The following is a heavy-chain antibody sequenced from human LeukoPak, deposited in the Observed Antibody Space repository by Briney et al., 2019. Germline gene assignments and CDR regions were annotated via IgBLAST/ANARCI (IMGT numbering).Heavy chain of an antibody. J-gene: IGHJ4*02. Sequence: GGSLRLSCAASGFTFSSYWMSWVRQAPGKGLEWVANIKQDGSEKYYVDSVKGRFTISRDNAKNSLYLQMNSLRAEDTAVYYCARDRSYGSGSSFDYWGRGTLVTVSS. CDR3: ARDRSYGSGSSFDY. CDR2: IKQDGSEK. D-gene: IGHD3-10*01. V-gene: IGHV3-7*01. CDR1: GFTFSSYW.